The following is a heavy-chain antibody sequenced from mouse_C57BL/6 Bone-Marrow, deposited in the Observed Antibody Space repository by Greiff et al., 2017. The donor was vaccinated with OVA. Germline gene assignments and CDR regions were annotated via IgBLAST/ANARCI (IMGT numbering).Heavy chain of an antibody. CDR2: ISDGGSYT. J-gene: IGHJ3*01. D-gene: IGHD1-1*02. V-gene: IGHV5-4*01. CDR3: ARGGGAWFAY. Sequence: DVQLQESGGGLVKPGGSLKLSCAASGFTFSSYAMSWVRQTPEKRLEWVATISDGGSYTYYPDNVKGRFTISRDNAKNNLYLQMSHLKSEDTAMYYCARGGGAWFAYWGQGTLVTVSA. CDR1: GFTFSSYA.